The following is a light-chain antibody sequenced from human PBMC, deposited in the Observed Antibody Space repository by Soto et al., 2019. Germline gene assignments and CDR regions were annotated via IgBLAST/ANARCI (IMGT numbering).Light chain of an antibody. CDR1: QSINSW. J-gene: IGKJ1*01. CDR2: DAS. V-gene: IGKV1-5*01. Sequence: DIQMTQSPSTLSASVGDRVTITCRASQSINSWLAWYQQKPGKAPQILIYDASTLKSGVPSRFNARRSGTQFTLIISTHHPDDFSTYYYQQYTNYSCTFAQVTNVDIK. CDR3: QQYTNYSCT.